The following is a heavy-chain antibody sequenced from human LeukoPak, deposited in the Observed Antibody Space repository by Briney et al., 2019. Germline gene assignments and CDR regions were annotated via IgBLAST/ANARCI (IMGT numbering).Heavy chain of an antibody. CDR2: IIPIFGTA. J-gene: IGHJ4*02. V-gene: IGHV1-69*13. CDR3: ARNVEAYSGKDLSTPFDY. CDR1: GGTFSSYA. D-gene: IGHD5-12*01. Sequence: SVKVSCKASGGTFSSYAISWVRQAPGQGLEWMGGIIPIFGTANYAQKFQGRVTITADASTSTAYMELSRLRSEDTAVYYCARNVEAYSGKDLSTPFDYWGEGTLVTVSS.